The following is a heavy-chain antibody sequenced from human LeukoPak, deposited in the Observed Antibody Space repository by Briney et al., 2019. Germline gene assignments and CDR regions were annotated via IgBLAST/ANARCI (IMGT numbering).Heavy chain of an antibody. Sequence: PGGSLRLSCAASGFTFSSYAMHWVRQAPGKGVEWVAFIWPDGSKKYYADSVKGRFTISRDNSKSTLSLQMNSLRPEDTALYFCAKISSSAEPNFDYWGQGTLLTVSS. J-gene: IGHJ4*02. V-gene: IGHV3-30*02. CDR3: AKISSSAEPNFDY. CDR2: IWPDGSKK. D-gene: IGHD1-14*01. CDR1: GFTFSSYA.